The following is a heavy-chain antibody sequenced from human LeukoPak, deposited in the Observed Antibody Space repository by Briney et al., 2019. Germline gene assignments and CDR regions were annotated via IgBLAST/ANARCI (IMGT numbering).Heavy chain of an antibody. J-gene: IGHJ5*02. CDR3: ARAHPTIFGVVIISWFDP. CDR1: GGTFISYA. CDR2: IIPIFGTA. V-gene: IGHV1-69*05. Sequence: SVKVSCKASGGTFISYAISWVRQAPGQGLEWMGGIIPIFGTANYAQKFQGRVTITTDESTSTAYMELSSLRSEDTAVYYCARAHPTIFGVVIISWFDPWGQGTLVTVSS. D-gene: IGHD3-3*01.